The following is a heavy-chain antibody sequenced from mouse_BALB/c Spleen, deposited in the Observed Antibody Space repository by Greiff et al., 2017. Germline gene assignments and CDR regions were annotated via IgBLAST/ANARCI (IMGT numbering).Heavy chain of an antibody. J-gene: IGHJ4*01. CDR3: ARGRQLNAMDY. Sequence: EVHLVESGGGLVQPGGSRKLSCAASGFTFSSFGMHWVRQAPEKGLEWVAYISSGSSTIYYADTVKGRFTISRDNPKNTLFLQMTSLRSEDTAMYYCARGRQLNAMDYWGQGTSVTVSS. CDR2: ISSGSSTI. CDR1: GFTFSSFG. V-gene: IGHV5-17*02. D-gene: IGHD3-2*02.